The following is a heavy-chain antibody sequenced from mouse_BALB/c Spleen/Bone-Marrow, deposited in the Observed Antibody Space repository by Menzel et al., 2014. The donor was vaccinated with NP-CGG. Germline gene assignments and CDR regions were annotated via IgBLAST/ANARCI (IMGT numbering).Heavy chain of an antibody. CDR3: ARHRYGFDY. J-gene: IGHJ2*01. V-gene: IGHV5-12-1*01. CDR1: GFAFSSYD. CDR2: ISSGGGST. D-gene: IGHD1-1*01. Sequence: EVMLVESGGDLVRPGGSLKLSCSASGFAFSSYDMSWVRQTPEKRLGWVAYISSGGGSTYYPDTVKGRFTISRDNAKNTLYLQMSSLKSEDTAMYYCARHRYGFDYWGQGTTLTVSS.